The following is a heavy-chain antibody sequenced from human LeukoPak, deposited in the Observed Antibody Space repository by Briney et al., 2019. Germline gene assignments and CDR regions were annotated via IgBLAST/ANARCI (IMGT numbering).Heavy chain of an antibody. Sequence: SETLSLTCIVLGDSISDNYWSWIRQPPGKGLEWIGYISDSGSTNYNPSLKSRVTMSVDTSKNQFSLKLTSVTAADTAVYYCARLRPVAGYDAFDIWGHGAMVTVSS. J-gene: IGHJ3*02. CDR3: ARLRPVAGYDAFDI. CDR1: GDSISDNY. CDR2: ISDSGST. V-gene: IGHV4-59*08. D-gene: IGHD6-19*01.